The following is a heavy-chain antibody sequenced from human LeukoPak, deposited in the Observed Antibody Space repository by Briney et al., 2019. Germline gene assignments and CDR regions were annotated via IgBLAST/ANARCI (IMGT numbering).Heavy chain of an antibody. Sequence: ASVKVSCKASGYTFTSYGISWVRQAPGQGREWMGWISAYNGNTNYAQKLQGRVTMTTDTSTSTAYMELRSLRSDDTAVYYCARDQDGELSFDYWGQGTLVTVSS. V-gene: IGHV1-18*01. CDR2: ISAYNGNT. CDR1: GYTFTSYG. CDR3: ARDQDGELSFDY. D-gene: IGHD4-17*01. J-gene: IGHJ4*02.